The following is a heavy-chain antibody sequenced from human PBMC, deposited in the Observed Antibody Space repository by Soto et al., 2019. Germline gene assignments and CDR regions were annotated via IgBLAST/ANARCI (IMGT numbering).Heavy chain of an antibody. CDR3: ARGGVFFFAAPTNPFDY. CDR2: MNPNSGNT. V-gene: IGHV1-8*01. D-gene: IGHD3-10*01. Sequence: QVQLVQSGAEVKKPGASVKVSCKASGYTFTSYDINWVRQATGQGHEWMGWMNPNSGNTGYAQKFQGRVTMTRNTSISTTYMELSSLRSEDTAVYYCARGGVFFFAAPTNPFDYWGQGTLVTVSS. J-gene: IGHJ4*02. CDR1: GYTFTSYD.